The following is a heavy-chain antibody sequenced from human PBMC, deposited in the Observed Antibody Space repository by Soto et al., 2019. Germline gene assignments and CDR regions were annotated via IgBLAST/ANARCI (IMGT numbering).Heavy chain of an antibody. Sequence: SETLSLTCAVYGGSFSGYYWSWIRQPPGKGLEWIGEINRSGSTNYNPSLKSRVTIAVDTSKNQFSLKLSSVTVADTALYYCARGPMRGWFDPWGQGTLATVSS. CDR2: INRSGST. J-gene: IGHJ5*02. V-gene: IGHV4-34*01. CDR3: ARGPMRGWFDP. CDR1: GGSFSGYY.